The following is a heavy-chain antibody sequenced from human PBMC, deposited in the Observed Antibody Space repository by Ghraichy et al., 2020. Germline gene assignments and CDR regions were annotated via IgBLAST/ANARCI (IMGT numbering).Heavy chain of an antibody. J-gene: IGHJ4*02. CDR1: GGSFSGYY. Sequence: PETLSLTCAVYGGSFSGYYWSWIRQPPGKGLEWIGEINHSGSTNYNPSLKSRVTISVDTSKNQFSLKLSSVTAADTAVYYCARGLGSNWGWGQGTLVTVSS. V-gene: IGHV4-34*01. CDR3: ARGLGSNWG. CDR2: INHSGST. D-gene: IGHD7-27*01.